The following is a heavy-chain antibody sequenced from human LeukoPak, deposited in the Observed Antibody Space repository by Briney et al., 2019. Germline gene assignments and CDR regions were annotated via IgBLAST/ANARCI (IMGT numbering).Heavy chain of an antibody. V-gene: IGHV1-69*13. CDR2: IIPIFGTA. CDR3: ARAIPNRAQVGLIDY. D-gene: IGHD7-27*01. Sequence: ASVKVSCKASGGTFSSYAISWVRQAPGQGLEWMGRIIPIFGTANYAQKFQGRVTITADESTSTAYMELSSLGSEDTAVYYCARAIPNRAQVGLIDYWGQGTLVTVSS. CDR1: GGTFSSYA. J-gene: IGHJ4*02.